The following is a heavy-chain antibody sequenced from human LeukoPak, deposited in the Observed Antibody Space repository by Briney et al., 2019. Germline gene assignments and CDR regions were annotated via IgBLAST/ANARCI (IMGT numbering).Heavy chain of an antibody. V-gene: IGHV4-34*01. D-gene: IGHD5-24*01. CDR3: ARHNYHERGSTDY. J-gene: IGHJ4*02. CDR1: SGSFSGYY. CDR2: INHSGRI. Sequence: SETLSLTCAVYSGSFSGYYWSWIRQPPGQGLEWIGEINHSGRINYNPSLKSRVTISVDTSKKQFSLKVNSVTAADTAVYYCARHNYHERGSTDYWGQGTLVTVSS.